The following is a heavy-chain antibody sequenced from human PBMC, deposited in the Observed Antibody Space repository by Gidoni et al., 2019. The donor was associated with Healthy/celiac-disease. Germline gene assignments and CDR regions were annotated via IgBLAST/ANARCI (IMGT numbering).Heavy chain of an antibody. CDR2: INPNSGGT. CDR3: ARGDRWEPPCGY. CDR1: GYPFTGYY. J-gene: IGHJ4*02. D-gene: IGHD1-26*01. V-gene: IGHV1-2*02. Sequence: QVQLVQSGAEGKKPGASGKVSCKALGYPFTGYYMHWVRQAPGQGLEWMGWINPNSGGTNYAQKFQGRVTMTRDTSISTAYMELSRLRSDDTAAYYCARGDRWEPPCGYWGQGTLVTVSS.